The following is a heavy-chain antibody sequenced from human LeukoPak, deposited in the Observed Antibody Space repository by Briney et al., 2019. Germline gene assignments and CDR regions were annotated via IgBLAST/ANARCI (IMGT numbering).Heavy chain of an antibody. Sequence: GESLKISCKGSGYRFSSYWIGWVCQMPGKGLEWMGIIYPGDSDTRYSPSFQGQVTISADKSISTDYLQWSSLKASDTAMYYCARGVVVSTAPDYWGQGTLVTVSS. V-gene: IGHV5-51*01. D-gene: IGHD2-2*01. CDR3: ARGVVVSTAPDY. CDR2: IYPGDSDT. CDR1: GYRFSSYW. J-gene: IGHJ4*02.